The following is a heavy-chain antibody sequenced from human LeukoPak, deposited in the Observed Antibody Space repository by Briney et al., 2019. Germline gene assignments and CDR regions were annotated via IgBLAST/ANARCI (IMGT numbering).Heavy chain of an antibody. V-gene: IGHV3-7*03. CDR3: AKDYGPLSSY. Sequence: GGSLRLSCAASGFTFSSYWMSWVRQAPGKGLEWVANIKQDGSEKYYVDSVKGRFTISRDNAKYSLYLQMNSLRAEDTALYYCAKDYGPLSSYWGQGTLVTVSS. CDR2: IKQDGSEK. J-gene: IGHJ4*02. CDR1: GFTFSSYW. D-gene: IGHD4-17*01.